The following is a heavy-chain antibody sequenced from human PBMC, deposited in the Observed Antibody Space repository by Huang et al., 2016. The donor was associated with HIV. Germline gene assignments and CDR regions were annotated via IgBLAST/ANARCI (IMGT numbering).Heavy chain of an antibody. V-gene: IGHV3-30-3*01. CDR2: ISYDGSNK. D-gene: IGHD5-12*01. Sequence: QVQLVESGGGVVQPGRSLRLSCAASRFTFSNYAMHGVRQAPGKGLEWVAVISYDGSNKYYADSVKGRFTIARDNSKNTLYLQMNSLRAEDTAVYYCARDLWLRDLYYYYYMDVWGKGTTVTVSS. J-gene: IGHJ6*03. CDR3: ARDLWLRDLYYYYYMDV. CDR1: RFTFSNYA.